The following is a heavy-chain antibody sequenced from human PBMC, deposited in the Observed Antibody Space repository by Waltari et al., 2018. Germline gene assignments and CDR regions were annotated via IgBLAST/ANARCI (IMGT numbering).Heavy chain of an antibody. Sequence: QVQLVQSGAEVKKPGSSVKVACKASGGTFSSYAISWVRQAPGQGLEWMGRIIAIFGKANYAQKFQGRVTITSTKSACTAYMELSSLRSEDTSVYYCVRGDYYDSVYAFDIWGQGTMVTVSS. CDR3: VRGDYYDSVYAFDI. CDR1: GGTFSSYA. V-gene: IGHV1-69*04. CDR2: IIAIFGKA. D-gene: IGHD3-22*01. J-gene: IGHJ3*02.